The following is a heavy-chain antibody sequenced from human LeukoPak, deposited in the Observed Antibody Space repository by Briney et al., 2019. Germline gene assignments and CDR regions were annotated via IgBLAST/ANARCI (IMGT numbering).Heavy chain of an antibody. D-gene: IGHD3-22*01. J-gene: IGHJ6*02. CDR3: ARETYYDSSGSPSPRGMDV. CDR2: IYYSGSA. V-gene: IGHV4-59*01. Sequence: SETLSLTCTVSGGSISDYYWSWIRQPPGKGLEWIGYIYYSGSANYSPSLKGRVTISVDTSKNQFSLKLNSVTAADTAVYYCARETYYDSSGSPSPRGMDVWGQGTTVTVSS. CDR1: GGSISDYY.